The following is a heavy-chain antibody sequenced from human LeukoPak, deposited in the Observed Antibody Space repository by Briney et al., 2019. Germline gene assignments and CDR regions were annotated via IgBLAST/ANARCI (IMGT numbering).Heavy chain of an antibody. J-gene: IGHJ5*02. CDR1: SGFISGHY. D-gene: IGHD5-24*01. Sequence: SETLSLTCTVSSGFISGHYWSWIRQPPGKGLVWIGCIYYTGATHYSPSLESRATVSVDPSQKQLSLSLTSVTAADTAVYFCARDSRDGYYYVGTDPWGQGTLVTVSS. CDR3: ARDSRDGYYYVGTDP. CDR2: IYYTGAT. V-gene: IGHV4-59*11.